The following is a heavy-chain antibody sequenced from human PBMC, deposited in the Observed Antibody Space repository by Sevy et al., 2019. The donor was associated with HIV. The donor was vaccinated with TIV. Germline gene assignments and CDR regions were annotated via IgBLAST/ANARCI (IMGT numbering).Heavy chain of an antibody. V-gene: IGHV3-7*01. J-gene: IGHJ6*02. D-gene: IGHD3-16*01. CDR3: AGLGGGLDV. CDR2: INQHGSEK. Sequence: GGSLRLSCAASTFTFNDYWMNWVRQAPGKGLEWVANINQHGSEKYFVDSVKGRFDISRDNAKNSLYLQMNSLRAEDNGVYYCAGLGGGLDVWGQGTTVTVSS. CDR1: TFTFNDYW.